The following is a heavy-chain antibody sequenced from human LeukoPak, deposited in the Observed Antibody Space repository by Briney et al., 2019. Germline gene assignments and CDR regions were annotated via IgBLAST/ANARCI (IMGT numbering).Heavy chain of an antibody. CDR3: AAQYGSGSPYYFYAMDV. J-gene: IGHJ6*02. V-gene: IGHV3-48*03. D-gene: IGHD3-10*01. CDR1: GFKFSGHE. CDR2: ISSSGATL. Sequence: PGGSLRLSCAASGFKFSGHELNWVRQAPGKGLEWVAYISSSGATLHYAEFVRGRFTISRDNAKSSLYLQMSSLRAEDSAVYYCAAQYGSGSPYYFYAMDVWGQGTTVTVSS.